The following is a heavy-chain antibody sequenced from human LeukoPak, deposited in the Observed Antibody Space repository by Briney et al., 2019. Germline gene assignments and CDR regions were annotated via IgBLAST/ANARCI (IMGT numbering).Heavy chain of an antibody. V-gene: IGHV1-69*13. Sequence: GASVKVSCQASGCTFSSYAISWVRQAPGQGLEWMGGIIPIFGTANYAQTFQGRDTITADESTSTAYMELSSLRSEDTAVYYCARDDCSGGSCYYSRRNWFDPWGQGTLVTVSS. CDR2: IIPIFGTA. CDR3: ARDDCSGGSCYYSRRNWFDP. CDR1: GCTFSSYA. D-gene: IGHD2-15*01. J-gene: IGHJ5*02.